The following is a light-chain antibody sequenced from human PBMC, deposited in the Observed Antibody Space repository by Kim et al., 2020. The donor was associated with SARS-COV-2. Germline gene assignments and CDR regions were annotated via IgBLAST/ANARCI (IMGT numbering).Light chain of an antibody. V-gene: IGKV3-15*01. Sequence: PGERATLSCMASQTISSNLAWYQQKPGQAPRLIIYDASTRSTGIPARFSGSGSGTEFTLTISSLQSEDFAVYYCQQYNNWPPWTFGQGTKVDIK. CDR1: QTISSN. CDR2: DAS. CDR3: QQYNNWPPWT. J-gene: IGKJ1*01.